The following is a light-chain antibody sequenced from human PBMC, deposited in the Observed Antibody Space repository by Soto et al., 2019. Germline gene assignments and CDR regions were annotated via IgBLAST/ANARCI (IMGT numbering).Light chain of an antibody. V-gene: IGKV3-11*01. CDR2: DAS. Sequence: EIVLTQSPGTLSLSPGERATLSCRASQSVSNNYLAWYQQKPGQAPRLLIYDASNRATGIPARFSGSGSGTDFTLTISSLEPEDSAVYYCQQRSNWPSITFGQGTKVDIK. CDR3: QQRSNWPSIT. J-gene: IGKJ1*01. CDR1: QSVSNNY.